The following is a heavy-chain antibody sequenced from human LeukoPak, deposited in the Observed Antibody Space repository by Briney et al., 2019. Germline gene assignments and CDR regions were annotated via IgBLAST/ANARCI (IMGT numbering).Heavy chain of an antibody. D-gene: IGHD5-12*01. CDR1: GYSFTSYW. Sequence: GESLKISCKDSGYSFTSYWISWVRQMPGKGVEWVGRIDPSDSYTNYSPSFQGHVTISADKSISTAYLQWSSLKASDTAMYYCARVGYGSDGFDPWGQGTQVTVST. J-gene: IGHJ5*02. V-gene: IGHV5-10-1*01. CDR2: IDPSDSYT. CDR3: ARVGYGSDGFDP.